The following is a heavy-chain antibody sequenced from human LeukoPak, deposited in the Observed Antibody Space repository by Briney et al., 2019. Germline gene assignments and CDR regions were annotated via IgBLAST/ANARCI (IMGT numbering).Heavy chain of an antibody. J-gene: IGHJ4*02. Sequence: PGGTLRLSCTASGFIFSSYGMHWVRQAPGKGLEWVAFIRYDGNSQYFVDSVKGRFTISRDNSKNTLFLQMNSLRPEDTAVYYCGKDAGTISWDDPLGYWGQGTLVTVPS. CDR2: IRYDGNSQ. CDR3: GKDAGTISWDDPLGY. CDR1: GFIFSSYG. D-gene: IGHD1-1*01. V-gene: IGHV3-30*02.